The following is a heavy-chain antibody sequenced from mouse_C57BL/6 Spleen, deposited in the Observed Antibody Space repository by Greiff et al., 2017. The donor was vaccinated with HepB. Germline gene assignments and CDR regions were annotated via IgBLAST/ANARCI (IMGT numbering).Heavy chain of an antibody. J-gene: IGHJ2*01. Sequence: QVQLKQPGTELVKPGASVKLSCKASGYTFTSYWMHWVKQRPGQGLEWIGNINPSNGGTNYNEKFKSKATLTVDKSSSTAYMQLSSLTSEDSAVYYCARSIYDGYFYYFDYWGQGTTLTVSS. V-gene: IGHV1-53*01. CDR3: ARSIYDGYFYYFDY. CDR2: INPSNGGT. CDR1: GYTFTSYW. D-gene: IGHD2-3*01.